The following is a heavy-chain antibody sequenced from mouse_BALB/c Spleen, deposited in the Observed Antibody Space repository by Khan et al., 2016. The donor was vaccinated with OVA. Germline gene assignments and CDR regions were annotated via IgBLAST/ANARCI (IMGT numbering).Heavy chain of an antibody. V-gene: IGHV1-7*01. Sequence: QMQLEESGAELAKPGASVKMSCKASGYTITTYWMHWVKQRPGQGLEWIGYINPTSGYTDYNEKFKDKATLSADKSSSTAYMQLSSLTSEDSAVYYCTRDRIDYWGQGTTLTVSS. CDR1: GYTITTYW. CDR3: TRDRIDY. CDR2: INPTSGYT. J-gene: IGHJ2*01.